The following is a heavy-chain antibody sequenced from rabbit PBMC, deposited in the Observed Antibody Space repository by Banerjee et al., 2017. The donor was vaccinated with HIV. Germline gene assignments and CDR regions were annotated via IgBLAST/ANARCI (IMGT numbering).Heavy chain of an antibody. CDR1: GFSFSTSYH. D-gene: IGHD4-1*01. V-gene: IGHV1S45*01. Sequence: QEQLVESGGGLVQPEGSLTLTCTASGFSFSTSYHMCWVRQAPGKGPEWIGCIYNGDGRTYYASWVNGRFTISKASSTTVELKMTSLTAADTATYFCARTDDASGWTRLDLWGPGTLVTVS. CDR3: ARTDDASGWTRLDL. J-gene: IGHJ6*01. CDR2: IYNGDGRT.